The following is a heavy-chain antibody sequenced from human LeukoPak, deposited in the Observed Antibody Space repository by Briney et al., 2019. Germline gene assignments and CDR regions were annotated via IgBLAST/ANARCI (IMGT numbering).Heavy chain of an antibody. CDR2: IYYSGST. Sequence: SETLSLTCTVSGGSISSYYWSWIRQPPEKGLEWIGYIYYSGSTNYNPSLKSRVTMSVDTSKNQFSLKLNSVTAADTAVYYCARGPRTGTDYWGQGTLVTVSS. CDR1: GGSISSYY. V-gene: IGHV4-59*01. CDR3: ARGPRTGTDY. D-gene: IGHD3/OR15-3a*01. J-gene: IGHJ4*02.